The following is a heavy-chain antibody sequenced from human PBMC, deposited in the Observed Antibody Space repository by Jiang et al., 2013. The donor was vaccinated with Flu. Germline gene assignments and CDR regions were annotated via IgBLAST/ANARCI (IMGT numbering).Heavy chain of an antibody. J-gene: IGHJ5*02. Sequence: TSGVGVGWIRQPPGKALEWLALIYWDDDKRYSPSLKSRLTITKDTSKNQVVLTMTNMDPVDTATYYCAHGYSSSRTHWFDPWGQGTLVTVSS. V-gene: IGHV2-5*02. CDR3: AHGYSSSRTHWFDP. D-gene: IGHD6-13*01. CDR1: TSGVG. CDR2: IYWDDDK.